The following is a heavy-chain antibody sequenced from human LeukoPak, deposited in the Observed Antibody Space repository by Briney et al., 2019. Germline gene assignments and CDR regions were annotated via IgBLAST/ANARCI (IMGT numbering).Heavy chain of an antibody. Sequence: GGSLRLSCRGSGFKFDDYGVTWVRQAPGKGLEWFSDINWNGDSTGYAHSVRGRFTISRDNSKNSVYLQMNSLRVEDTAFYYCARDELLNRNWFDPWGQGTLVTVSS. CDR1: GFKFDDYG. CDR3: ARDELLNRNWFDP. J-gene: IGHJ5*02. V-gene: IGHV3-20*04. CDR2: INWNGDST. D-gene: IGHD3-10*01.